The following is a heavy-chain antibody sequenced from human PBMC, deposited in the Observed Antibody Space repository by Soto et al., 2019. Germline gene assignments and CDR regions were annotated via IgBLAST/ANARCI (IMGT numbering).Heavy chain of an antibody. CDR2: ISSSSSYI. Sequence: GGSLRLSCAASGFTFSSYSMNWVRQAPGKGLEWVSSISSSSSYIYYADSVKGRFTISRDNAKNSLYLQMNSLRAEDTAVYYCASRYSSFDFPFDYWGQGTLVTVSS. D-gene: IGHD6-13*01. CDR1: GFTFSSYS. CDR3: ASRYSSFDFPFDY. V-gene: IGHV3-21*01. J-gene: IGHJ4*02.